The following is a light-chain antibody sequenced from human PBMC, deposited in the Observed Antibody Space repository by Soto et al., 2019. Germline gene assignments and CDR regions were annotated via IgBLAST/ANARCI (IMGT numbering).Light chain of an antibody. Sequence: QSVLTQPASVSGSPGQSITISCTGGSSDIGGYNYVSWFQQHPGKAPKLMIYEVTNRPSGVSNRFSGSKSGSTASLTISGLQAEDEADYYCTSYTRSPLYVFGTGTKVTVL. V-gene: IGLV2-14*01. CDR1: SSDIGGYNY. J-gene: IGLJ1*01. CDR2: EVT. CDR3: TSYTRSPLYV.